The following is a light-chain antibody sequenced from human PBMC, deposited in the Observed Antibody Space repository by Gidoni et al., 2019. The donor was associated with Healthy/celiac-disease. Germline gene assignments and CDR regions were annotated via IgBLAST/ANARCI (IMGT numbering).Light chain of an antibody. V-gene: IGKV1-33*01. J-gene: IGKJ5*01. CDR1: QDISNY. CDR2: DAS. CDR3: QQYDNLPIT. Sequence: EIQMNQSPSSLSASVGDRVTITCQASQDISNYLNWYQQKPGKAPKLLIYDASNLETGVPSRFSGSGSGTDFTFTISSLQPEDIATYYCQQYDNLPITFGQGTRLEIK.